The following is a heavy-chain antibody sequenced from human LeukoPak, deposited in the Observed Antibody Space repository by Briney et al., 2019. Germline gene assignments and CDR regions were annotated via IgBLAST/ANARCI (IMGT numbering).Heavy chain of an antibody. D-gene: IGHD1-26*01. CDR2: INHSGST. CDR1: GGSFSGYY. Sequence: ASETLSLTCAVYGGSFSGYYWSWIRQPPGKGLEWIGEINHSGSTNCNPSLKSRVTISVDTSKNQFSLKLSSVTAADTAVYYCARRRGYSGSYLNWFDPWGQGTLVTVSS. CDR3: ARRRGYSGSYLNWFDP. V-gene: IGHV4-34*01. J-gene: IGHJ5*02.